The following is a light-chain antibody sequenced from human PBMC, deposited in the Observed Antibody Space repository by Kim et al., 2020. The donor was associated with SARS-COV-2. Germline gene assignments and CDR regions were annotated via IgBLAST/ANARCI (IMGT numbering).Light chain of an antibody. CDR2: EVS. CDR1: SSDVGSYNR. Sequence: QSALTQPPSVSGSPGQSVTISCTGTSSDVGSYNRVSWYQQPPGTAPKLMIYEVSNRPSGVPDRFSGSKSGNTASLTISGHQAEDEADYYCSSYTSSSTYVFGTGTKVTVL. J-gene: IGLJ1*01. V-gene: IGLV2-18*02. CDR3: SSYTSSSTYV.